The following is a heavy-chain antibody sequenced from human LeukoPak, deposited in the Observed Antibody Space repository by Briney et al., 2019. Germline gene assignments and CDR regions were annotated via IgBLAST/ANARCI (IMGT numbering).Heavy chain of an antibody. J-gene: IGHJ4*02. Sequence: GGSLRLSCAASGFAFSSQAMGWVRQAPGKGLEWVSVISDSGSITYYADSVKGRFTISRDNSKNTLFLQMNSLRADDTAVYYCAKDARRTSGWYFFDYWGQGTLVTVSS. D-gene: IGHD6-19*01. CDR2: ISDSGSIT. CDR3: AKDARRTSGWYFFDY. CDR1: GFAFSSQA. V-gene: IGHV3-23*01.